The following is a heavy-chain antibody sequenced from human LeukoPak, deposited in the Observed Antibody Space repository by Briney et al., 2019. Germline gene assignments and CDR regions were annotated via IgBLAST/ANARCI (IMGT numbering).Heavy chain of an antibody. Sequence: GGSLRLSCAASGFTFSSYAMNWVRQAPGKRLEWVSGISGNSGNTYYAESVKGRFTISRDNSKKTLYLQMNSLRAEDTAMYCATRVMIAITTRGAFHIWGQGTMVTVSS. CDR3: ATRVMIAITTRGAFHI. V-gene: IGHV3-23*01. J-gene: IGHJ3*02. CDR1: GFTFSSYA. CDR2: ISGNSGNT. D-gene: IGHD3-16*01.